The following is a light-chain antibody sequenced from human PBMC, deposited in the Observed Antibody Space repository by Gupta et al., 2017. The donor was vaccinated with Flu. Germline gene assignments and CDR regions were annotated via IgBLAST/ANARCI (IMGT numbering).Light chain of an antibody. CDR2: AAS. CDR3: QQSDSGPWT. CDR1: QSISTY. J-gene: IGKJ1*01. V-gene: IGKV1-39*01. Sequence: DIQMTQSPSSLSASEGDRVTITCRASQSISTYLNWYQQKPGKAPKLLIYAASSSQSGVPSRFSGSGSGTDFTLTISRLQPEDFAIYYCQQSDSGPWTFGQGTKVEIK.